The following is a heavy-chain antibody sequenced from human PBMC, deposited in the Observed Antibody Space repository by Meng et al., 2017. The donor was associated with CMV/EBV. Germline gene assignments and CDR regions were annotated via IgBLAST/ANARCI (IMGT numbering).Heavy chain of an antibody. CDR1: GFTFSSYW. D-gene: IGHD6-13*01. CDR3: AREAAAGATDY. CDR2: INSDGSST. V-gene: IGHV3-74*01. J-gene: IGHJ4*02. Sequence: GESLKISCAASGFTFSSYWMHWVRQAPGKGLVWASRINSDGSSTSYADSVKGRFTISRDNAKNTLYLQMNSLRAEDTAVYYCAREAAAGATDYWGQGT.